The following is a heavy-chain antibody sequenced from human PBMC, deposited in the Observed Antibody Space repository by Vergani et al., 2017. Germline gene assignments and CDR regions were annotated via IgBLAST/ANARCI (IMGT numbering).Heavy chain of an antibody. CDR1: GFTVSSNY. CDR2: IYSGGST. Sequence: EVQLVESGGGLVQPGGSLRLSCAASGFTVSSNYMSWVRQAPGKGLEWVSVIYSGGSTYYADSVKGRFTISRDNSKNTLYLQMNSLRAEDTAVYYCARECSGGSCYRLYWGQGTLVTVSS. J-gene: IGHJ4*02. V-gene: IGHV3-66*02. D-gene: IGHD2-15*01. CDR3: ARECSGGSCYRLY.